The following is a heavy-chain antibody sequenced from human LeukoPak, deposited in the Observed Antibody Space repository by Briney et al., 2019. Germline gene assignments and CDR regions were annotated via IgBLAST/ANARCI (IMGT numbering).Heavy chain of an antibody. J-gene: IGHJ6*03. D-gene: IGHD1-26*01. CDR1: GFTFSSYW. V-gene: IGHV3-7*01. CDR2: IKQDGSEK. CDR3: ARDPYSGGYGDDYYYYMDV. Sequence: GGSLRLSCAASGFTFSSYWMSWVRQAPGKGLEWVANIKQDGSEKYYVDSVKGRFTISRDNAKNSLYLHMSSLRAEDTAVYYCARDPYSGGYGDDYYYYMDVWGKGTTVTISS.